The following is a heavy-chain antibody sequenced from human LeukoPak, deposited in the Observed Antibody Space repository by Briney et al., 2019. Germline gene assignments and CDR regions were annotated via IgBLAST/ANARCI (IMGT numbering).Heavy chain of an antibody. D-gene: IGHD1-14*01. CDR2: IYSSGRT. CDR1: GCSISSYY. CDR3: ARLHPTTSFDY. Sequence: SESLSLTCTVSGCSISSYYWSWVRQPPGKGLEWIGYIYSSGRTHYNTSLKSRVSISVDTSKNHFALKLSYVTAADTAVYYCARLHPTTSFDYWGQGTLVTVSS. J-gene: IGHJ4*02. V-gene: IGHV4-59*01.